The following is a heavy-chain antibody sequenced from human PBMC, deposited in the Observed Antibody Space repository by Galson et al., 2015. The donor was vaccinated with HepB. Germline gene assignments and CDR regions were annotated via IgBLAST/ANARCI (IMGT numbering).Heavy chain of an antibody. V-gene: IGHV4-4*02. CDR2: IYHSGST. Sequence: ETLSLTCAVSGGSISSSNWWSWVRQPPGKGLEWIGEIYHSGSTNYNPSLKSRVTISVDKSKNQFSLKLSSVTAADTAVYYCAREKKRITMIVVGGDAFDIWGQGTMVTVSS. J-gene: IGHJ3*02. D-gene: IGHD3-22*01. CDR3: AREKKRITMIVVGGDAFDI. CDR1: GGSISSSNW.